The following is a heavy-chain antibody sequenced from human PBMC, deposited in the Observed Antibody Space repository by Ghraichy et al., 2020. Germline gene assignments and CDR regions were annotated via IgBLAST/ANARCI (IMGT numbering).Heavy chain of an antibody. Sequence: SETLSLTCTVSGGSVSSDFYYWSWTRQPPGKGLEWIGYIRYSGSTNYNPSLKSRATISLDTSKNQFSLKLSSVNAADTALYYCARTGGGYDYPDYWGQGTLVNVSS. CDR1: GGSVSSDFYY. CDR3: ARTGGGYDYPDY. D-gene: IGHD5-12*01. CDR2: IRYSGST. V-gene: IGHV4-61*01. J-gene: IGHJ4*02.